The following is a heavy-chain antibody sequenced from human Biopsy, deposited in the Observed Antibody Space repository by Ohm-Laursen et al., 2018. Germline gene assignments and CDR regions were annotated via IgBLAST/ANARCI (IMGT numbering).Heavy chain of an antibody. CDR1: GDSVTKYY. CDR2: IYYSVMT. D-gene: IGHD4-11*01. Sequence: GTLSLTCPVSGDSVTKYYWSWIRQPPGKGLEWIGHIYYSVMTNYNPSLKSRVSISVDTSRNQVSLTLSSVTAADTAVYYCARDSGILNYGNFKYYHYYGMDVWGQGTKVTVSS. J-gene: IGHJ6*02. V-gene: IGHV4-59*02. CDR3: ARDSGILNYGNFKYYHYYGMDV.